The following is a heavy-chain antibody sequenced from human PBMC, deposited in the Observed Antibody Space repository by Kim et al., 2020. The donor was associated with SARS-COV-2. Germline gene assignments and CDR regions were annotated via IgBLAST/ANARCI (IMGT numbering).Heavy chain of an antibody. CDR1: GGTFSSYA. V-gene: IGHV1-69*04. Sequence: SVKVSCKASGGTFSSYAISWVRQAPGQGLEWMGRIIPILGIANYAQKFQGRVTITADKSTSTAYMELSSLRSEDTAVYYCARVRVVPAAIHRYYYYYMDVWGKGTTVTVSS. CDR2: IIPILGIA. D-gene: IGHD2-2*01. CDR3: ARVRVVPAAIHRYYYYYMDV. J-gene: IGHJ6*03.